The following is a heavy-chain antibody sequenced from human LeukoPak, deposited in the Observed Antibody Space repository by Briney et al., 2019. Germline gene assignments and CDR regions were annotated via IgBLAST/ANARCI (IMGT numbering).Heavy chain of an antibody. CDR2: IYYSGST. D-gene: IGHD4-17*01. J-gene: IGHJ4*02. CDR1: GASISSYY. CDR3: ARVTSRPAAYGDHFDY. V-gene: IGHV4-59*01. Sequence: PAETLSLTCTVSGASISSYYWSWIRQPPGKGLEWIGYIYYSGSTNYSPSLKSRVTISVDTSKNQFSLKLSSVTAADTAVYYCARVTSRPAAYGDHFDYWGQGTLVTVSS.